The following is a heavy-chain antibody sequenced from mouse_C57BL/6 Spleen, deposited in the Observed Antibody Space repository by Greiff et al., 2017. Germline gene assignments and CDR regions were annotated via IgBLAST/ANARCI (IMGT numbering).Heavy chain of an antibody. CDR3: ARRAYYYGSSYYYAMDY. J-gene: IGHJ4*01. Sequence: QVQLQQPGAELVMPGASVKLSCKASGYTFTSYWMHWVKQRPGQGLEWIGEIDPSDSYTNYNQKFKGKSTLTVDKSSSTAYTQLSSLTSEDSAVYYCARRAYYYGSSYYYAMDYWGQGTSVTVSS. D-gene: IGHD1-1*01. V-gene: IGHV1-69*01. CDR1: GYTFTSYW. CDR2: IDPSDSYT.